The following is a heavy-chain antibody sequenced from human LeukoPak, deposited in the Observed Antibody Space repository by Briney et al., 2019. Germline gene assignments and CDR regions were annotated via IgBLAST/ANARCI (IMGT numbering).Heavy chain of an antibody. J-gene: IGHJ3*01. CDR1: GFRFSDYA. V-gene: IGHV3-23*01. CDR3: AKDRYCSGGLCYADAFDV. CDR2: ITGSGTRT. Sequence: GGSLRLSCAPSGFRFSDYAMAWVRQAPGKGLQLVSDITGSGTRTDHADSGRGRFIISRDNSKNELYLQMNSLRVEDTAIYFCAKDRYCSGGLCYADAFDVWGQGIMVTVSS. D-gene: IGHD6-19*01.